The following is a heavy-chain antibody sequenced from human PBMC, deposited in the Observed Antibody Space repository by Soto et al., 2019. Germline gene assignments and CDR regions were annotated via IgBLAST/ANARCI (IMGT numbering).Heavy chain of an antibody. V-gene: IGHV3-48*02. Sequence: EVQLVESGGGLVQPGGSLRLACAASGFTFSSYSMNWVRQAPGKELEWVSYISSSSSTIYYADSVKGRFTISRDNAKNSLYLQMNSLRDEDTAVYYCAKEVGGYSYGLGVDYWGQGTLVTVSS. CDR1: GFTFSSYS. J-gene: IGHJ4*02. CDR2: ISSSSSTI. CDR3: AKEVGGYSYGLGVDY. D-gene: IGHD5-18*01.